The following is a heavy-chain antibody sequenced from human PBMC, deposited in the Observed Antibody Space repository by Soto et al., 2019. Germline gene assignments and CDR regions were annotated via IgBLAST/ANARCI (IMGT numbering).Heavy chain of an antibody. D-gene: IGHD5-12*01. V-gene: IGHV3-30*18. CDR1: GFTFSSYG. Sequence: QVQLVESGGGVVQPGRSLRLSCAASGFTFSSYGMHWVRQAPGKGLEWVAVISYDGSNKYYADSVKGRFTISRDNSKNTLYLPMNSLRAEDTAVYYCAKDDVEMATMGYWGQGTLVTVSS. CDR2: ISYDGSNK. J-gene: IGHJ4*02. CDR3: AKDDVEMATMGY.